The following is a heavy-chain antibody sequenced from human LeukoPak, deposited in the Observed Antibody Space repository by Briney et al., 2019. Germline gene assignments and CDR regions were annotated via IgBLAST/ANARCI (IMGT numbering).Heavy chain of an antibody. Sequence: PSQTLSLTCTVPGGSVSSGRFYWSWLRQQPGKGLEWIGYIDYRGNTHYNPSLESRVTISIDTSRNQFSLKVRSVTAADTAVYYCARVKMSSITSHDQWGQGTLVTVSS. CDR1: GGSVSSGRFY. CDR3: ARVKMSSITSHDQ. D-gene: IGHD3-10*01. CDR2: IDYRGNT. J-gene: IGHJ4*02. V-gene: IGHV4-31*03.